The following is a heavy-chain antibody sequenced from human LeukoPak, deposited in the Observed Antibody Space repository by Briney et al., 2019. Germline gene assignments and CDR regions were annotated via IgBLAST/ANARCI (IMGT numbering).Heavy chain of an antibody. V-gene: IGHV3-30*18. Sequence: GGSLRLSCAASGFRFSSQWMSWVRQAPGKGLEWVAVISYDGSNKYYADSVKGRFTISRDNSKNTLYLQMNSLRAEDTAVYYCAKDQGKDYHGSGSLDYWGQGTLVTVSS. D-gene: IGHD3-10*01. CDR2: ISYDGSNK. J-gene: IGHJ4*02. CDR1: GFRFSSQW. CDR3: AKDQGKDYHGSGSLDY.